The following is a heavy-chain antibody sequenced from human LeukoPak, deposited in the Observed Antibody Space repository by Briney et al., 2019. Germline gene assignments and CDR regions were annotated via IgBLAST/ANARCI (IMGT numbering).Heavy chain of an antibody. CDR3: ARLGGDDSSGPHYALDV. V-gene: IGHV1-18*01. CDR2: ISAYNGNT. J-gene: IGHJ6*02. CDR1: GYTFTNYG. D-gene: IGHD3-22*01. Sequence: ASVKVSCKASGYTFTNYGISWVRQAPGQGLEWMGWISAYNGNTNFAQKLQGRVTMTTDTSTSTAYMELRSLRSDDTAVYYCARLGGDDSSGPHYALDVWGQGTTVTVSS.